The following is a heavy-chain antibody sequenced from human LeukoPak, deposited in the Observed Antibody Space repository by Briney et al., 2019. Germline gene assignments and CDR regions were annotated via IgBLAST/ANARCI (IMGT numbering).Heavy chain of an antibody. CDR3: ARGTGITIFGVVTVNWFDP. V-gene: IGHV4-34*01. D-gene: IGHD3-3*01. Sequence: SEPLSLTCAVYGGSFSGYYWSWIRQPPGKGLEWIGEINHSGSTNYNPSLKSRVTISVDTSKNQFSLKLSSVTAADTAVYYCARGTGITIFGVVTVNWFDPWGQGTLVTVSS. CDR2: INHSGST. CDR1: GGSFSGYY. J-gene: IGHJ5*02.